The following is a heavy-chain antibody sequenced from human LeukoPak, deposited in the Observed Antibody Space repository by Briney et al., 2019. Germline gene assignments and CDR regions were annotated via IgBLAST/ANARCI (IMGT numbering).Heavy chain of an antibody. CDR1: GFTFSSYS. Sequence: GGSLRLSCAASGFTFSSYSLSWVRQAPGKGLQWVSFISSSASLIYYADSVRGRFTISRDNAKNSLYLQMNSLRAEDTAVYYCARGAVGGPFDSWGQGTLVTVSS. CDR2: ISSSASLI. CDR3: ARGAVGGPFDS. J-gene: IGHJ4*02. D-gene: IGHD6-19*01. V-gene: IGHV3-21*01.